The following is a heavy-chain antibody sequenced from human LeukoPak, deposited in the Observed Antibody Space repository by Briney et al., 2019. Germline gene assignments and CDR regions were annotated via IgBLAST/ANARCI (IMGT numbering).Heavy chain of an antibody. CDR1: GFTFDDYA. V-gene: IGHV3-9*01. J-gene: IGHJ4*02. D-gene: IGHD1-20*01. Sequence: PGRSLRLSCAASGFTFDDYAMHWVRQAPGKGLEWVSGISWNSGSIGYADSVKGRFTISRDNAKNSLFLQMNSLRVEDTAVYYCATWTGITPYWGQGTLVTVSS. CDR2: ISWNSGSI. CDR3: ATWTGITPY.